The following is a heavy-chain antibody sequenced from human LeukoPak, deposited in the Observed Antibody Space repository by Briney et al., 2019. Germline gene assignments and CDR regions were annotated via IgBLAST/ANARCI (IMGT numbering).Heavy chain of an antibody. CDR3: ARGLGGTGGYSSGYYHYYYYYYMDV. D-gene: IGHD3-22*01. CDR1: GGSFSGYY. J-gene: IGHJ6*03. V-gene: IGHV4-34*01. CDR2: INHSGST. Sequence: SETLSLTCAVYGGSFSGYYWSWIRRPPGKGLEWIGEINHSGSTNYNPSLKSRVTISVDTSKNQFSLKLSSVTAADTAVYYCARGLGGTGGYSSGYYHYYYYYYMDVWGKGTTVTVSS.